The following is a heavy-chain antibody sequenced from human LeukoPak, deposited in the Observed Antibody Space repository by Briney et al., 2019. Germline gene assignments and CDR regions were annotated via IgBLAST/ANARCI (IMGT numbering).Heavy chain of an antibody. V-gene: IGHV2-5*01. D-gene: IGHD3-3*01. CDR1: GFSLSTTGVG. Sequence: SGPTLVNTTQTLTLTCTLSGFSLSTTGVGVGWIRQPPGKALECLAPIYWNDDKRYSPSLKSRLTLTKDTSKNQVVLTMTNMHPVDTATYSCAHDSAYYDFWSGYPTYYFDYWGPGTLVTVSS. J-gene: IGHJ4*02. CDR2: IYWNDDK. CDR3: AHDSAYYDFWSGYPTYYFDY.